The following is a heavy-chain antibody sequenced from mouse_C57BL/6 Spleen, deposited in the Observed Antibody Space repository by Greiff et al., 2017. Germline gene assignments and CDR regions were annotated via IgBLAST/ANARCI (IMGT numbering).Heavy chain of an antibody. D-gene: IGHD1-2*01. V-gene: IGHV1-39*01. CDR1: GYSFTDYN. CDR3: ARYITTPYYAMDY. CDR2: INPNYGTT. Sequence: VQLQQSGPELVKPGASVQISCKASGYSFTDYNMNWVKQSNGKSLEWIGVINPNYGTTSYNQKFKGTATLTVDQSYSTAYMQLNSLTSEDSAVYYCARYITTPYYAMDYWGQGTSGTGSS. J-gene: IGHJ4*01.